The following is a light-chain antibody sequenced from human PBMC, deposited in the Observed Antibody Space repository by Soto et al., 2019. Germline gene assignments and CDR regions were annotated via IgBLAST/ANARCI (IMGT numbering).Light chain of an antibody. V-gene: IGLV2-14*01. CDR2: DVN. CDR3: SSYTSSSTLAV. Sequence: QSALTQPASVSGSPGQSITISCTGTSSDVGGYNYVSWYQQDPGKAPKLMIYDVNNRPSGVFNRFSGSKSGNTASLTISGLQAEDEAYYYCSSYTSSSTLAVFGGGTQLTVL. J-gene: IGLJ2*01. CDR1: SSDVGGYNY.